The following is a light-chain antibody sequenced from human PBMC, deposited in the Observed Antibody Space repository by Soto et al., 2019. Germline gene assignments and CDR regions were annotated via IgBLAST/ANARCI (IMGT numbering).Light chain of an antibody. CDR2: AAS. V-gene: IGKV1-39*01. J-gene: IGKJ1*01. CDR3: QRSYIHSWG. CDR1: QSISSY. Sequence: DIPMTQSPSSLSASVGDRVTITCRASQSISSYLNWYQQKPGKAPKLLIYAASSLQSGVPSRFSGSGSGTDFTLTISSLQPEDFATYHCQRSYIHSWGFGQGTKVEIK.